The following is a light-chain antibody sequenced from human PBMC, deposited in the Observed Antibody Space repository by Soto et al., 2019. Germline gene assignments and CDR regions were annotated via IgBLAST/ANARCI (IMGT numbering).Light chain of an antibody. CDR3: QQYGRSPWT. CDR2: GAS. Sequence: EIVLTQSPGTLSLSPGESATLSCRASQSVSSSYLAWYQQKPGQAPRLLIYGASSRATGIADRFSGSGSGTDFTLTISRLEPEDFAVYYCQQYGRSPWTFGQGTKVEIK. CDR1: QSVSSSY. V-gene: IGKV3-20*01. J-gene: IGKJ1*01.